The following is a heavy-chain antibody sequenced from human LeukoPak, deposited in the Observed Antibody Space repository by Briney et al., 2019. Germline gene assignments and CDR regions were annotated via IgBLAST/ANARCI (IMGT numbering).Heavy chain of an antibody. J-gene: IGHJ4*02. Sequence: GGPLRLSCTAPGFTFSSYAIHWIRQAPGKGLEWVALVWHDGSNRYYADSVKGRFTISRDNSKNTVYLQMNSLRAEDTAVYYCARELFGSGSCPDYWGQGTPVTVSS. CDR1: GFTFSSYA. D-gene: IGHD3-10*01. CDR2: VWHDGSNR. CDR3: ARELFGSGSCPDY. V-gene: IGHV3-33*01.